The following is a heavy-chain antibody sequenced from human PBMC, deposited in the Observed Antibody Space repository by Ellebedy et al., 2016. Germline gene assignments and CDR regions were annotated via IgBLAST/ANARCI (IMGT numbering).Heavy chain of an antibody. CDR1: GGSISSGGFY. CDR3: ARGRSIFEVDHDF. J-gene: IGHJ4*02. V-gene: IGHV4-31*03. Sequence: SETLSLTXNVSGGSISSGGFYWSWIRQHPGKGLEWIGYIYNSGSAYYNPSLKTRVSMSVDTSKNQFSLKLNSVTAADTAVYFCARGRSIFEVDHDFWGQGTLVTVSS. CDR2: IYNSGSA. D-gene: IGHD3-3*01.